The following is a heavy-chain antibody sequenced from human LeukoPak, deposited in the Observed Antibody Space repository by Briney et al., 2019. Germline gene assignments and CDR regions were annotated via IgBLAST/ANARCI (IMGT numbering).Heavy chain of an antibody. CDR1: GFIFSDYA. D-gene: IGHD2-21*02. CDR2: ISSYGGST. J-gene: IGHJ4*02. CDR3: AKDSPSVTATPHDY. Sequence: GGSPRLSCAASGFIFSDYAMSWVRQAPGKGLDWVSTISSYGGSTYYADSVKGRFTISRDNSKNTLYLQMNSLRAEDTAVYFCAKDSPSVTATPHDYWGQGALVTVSS. V-gene: IGHV3-23*01.